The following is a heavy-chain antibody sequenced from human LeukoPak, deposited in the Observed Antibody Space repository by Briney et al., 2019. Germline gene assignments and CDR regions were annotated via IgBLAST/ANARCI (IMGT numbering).Heavy chain of an antibody. CDR1: GYTFTGYY. CDR3: ARDPLTDCRGTTCHASRYFRH. J-gene: IGHJ1*01. V-gene: IGHV1-2*02. CDR2: INPNSGGT. D-gene: IGHD2-2*01. Sequence: GASVKVSCKASGYTFTGYYMHWVRQAPGQGLEWMGWINPNSGGTKFAQKFQGRVTMTRDSSISTAYMELSNLRSDDTAVYYCARDPLTDCRGTTCHASRYFRHWGQGTLVTVSS.